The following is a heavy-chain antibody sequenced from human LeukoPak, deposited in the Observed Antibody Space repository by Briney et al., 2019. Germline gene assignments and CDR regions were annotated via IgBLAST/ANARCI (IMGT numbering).Heavy chain of an antibody. CDR1: GFSFSSYR. CDR3: ARDYGGNSGVNWFDP. V-gene: IGHV3-48*02. CDR2: ISGSSSTI. J-gene: IGHJ5*02. D-gene: IGHD4-23*01. Sequence: GGSLRLSCAASGFSFSSYRMNWVRQAPGKGLEWASYISGSSSTIYYADSVKGRFTISRDNAKNSLYLQMNSLRDEDTAVYYCARDYGGNSGVNWFDPWGQGTLVTVSS.